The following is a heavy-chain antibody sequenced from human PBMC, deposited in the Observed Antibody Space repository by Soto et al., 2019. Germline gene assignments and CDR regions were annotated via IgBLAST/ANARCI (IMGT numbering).Heavy chain of an antibody. CDR1: GFTFSSYG. V-gene: IGHV3-33*01. CDR3: ARGGGNDYGDDEGYFQH. J-gene: IGHJ1*01. D-gene: IGHD4-17*01. CDR2: IWYDGSNK. Sequence: GGSLRLSCAASGFTFSSYGMHWVRQAPGKGLEWVAVIWYDGSNKYLADSVKGRFTISRDNSKNTLYLQMNSLRAEDTAVYYCARGGGNDYGDDEGYFQHWGQGTLVTVSS.